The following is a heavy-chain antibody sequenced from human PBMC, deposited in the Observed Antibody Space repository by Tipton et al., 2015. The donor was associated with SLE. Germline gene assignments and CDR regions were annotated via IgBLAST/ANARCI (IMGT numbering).Heavy chain of an antibody. V-gene: IGHV4-34*01. CDR3: ARGRGLYSGYDPRKVFDY. CDR1: GGSFSGYY. D-gene: IGHD5-12*01. Sequence: TLSLTCTVSGGSFSGYYWSWIRQPPGKGLEWFGEINHSGSTNYNPSLKSRVTVSVDTSKNQFSLKLSSVTAADTAVYYCARGRGLYSGYDPRKVFDYWGQGTLVTVSS. J-gene: IGHJ4*02. CDR2: INHSGST.